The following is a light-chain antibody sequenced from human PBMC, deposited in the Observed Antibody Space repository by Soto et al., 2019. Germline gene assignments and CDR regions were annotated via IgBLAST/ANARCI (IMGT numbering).Light chain of an antibody. V-gene: IGKV4-1*01. CDR1: QNILWSSNNKNF. CDR3: QHHYSAPLT. CDR2: CAS. J-gene: IGKJ4*01. Sequence: DIVMTQSPDSLAVPLGERATINCKSSQNILWSSNNKNFLAWYQQKAGQPPKLLISCASTREFGVPDRFSGSGSGADFTLTISNLQAEDVAVYYCQHHYSAPLTFGGGTKVEIK.